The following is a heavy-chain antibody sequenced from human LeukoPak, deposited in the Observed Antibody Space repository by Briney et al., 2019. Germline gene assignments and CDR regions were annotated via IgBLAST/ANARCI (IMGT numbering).Heavy chain of an antibody. J-gene: IGHJ5*02. V-gene: IGHV4-34*01. CDR1: GGSFSGYY. Sequence: NASETLSLTCAVYGGSFSGYYWSWIRQPPGKGLEWIGEINHSGSTNYNPSLKSRVTISVDTSKNQFSLKLSSVTAADTAVYYCARAGYCSSTSCYFRFDPWGQGTLVAVSS. CDR2: INHSGST. D-gene: IGHD2-2*01. CDR3: ARAGYCSSTSCYFRFDP.